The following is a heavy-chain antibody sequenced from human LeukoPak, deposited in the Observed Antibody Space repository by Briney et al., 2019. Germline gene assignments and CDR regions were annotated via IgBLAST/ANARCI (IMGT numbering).Heavy chain of an antibody. V-gene: IGHV4-59*01. CDR2: IYYSGSN. CDR3: ARSPNYYGSGSYHSAHSWFDP. J-gene: IGHJ5*02. D-gene: IGHD3-10*01. Sequence: KPSETLSLTCTVSGGSFSSYYWSWIRQPPGKGLEWIGYIYYSGSNDYNPSPKNRGTISVDTSKNQFSLKLSSVTAADTAVYYCARSPNYYGSGSYHSAHSWFDPWGQGTLVTVSS. CDR1: GGSFSSYY.